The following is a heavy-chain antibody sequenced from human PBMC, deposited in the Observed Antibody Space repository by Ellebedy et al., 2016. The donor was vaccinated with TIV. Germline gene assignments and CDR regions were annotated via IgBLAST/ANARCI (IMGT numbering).Heavy chain of an antibody. CDR2: IVDSGISS. J-gene: IGHJ4*02. V-gene: IGHV3-23*01. D-gene: IGHD1-26*01. CDR3: AKGQSREYTGSHKY. Sequence: GESLKISCAASGFTFSTYAMTWVRQAPGKGLEWVSAIVDSGISSYYADSVKGRFTISRDNSQNTLYLQMNSLRAEDTAVYYCAKGQSREYTGSHKYWGQGTLVTVSS. CDR1: GFTFSTYA.